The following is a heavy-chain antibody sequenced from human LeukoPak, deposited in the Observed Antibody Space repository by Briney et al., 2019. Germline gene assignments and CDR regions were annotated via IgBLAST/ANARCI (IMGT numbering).Heavy chain of an antibody. J-gene: IGHJ4*02. CDR3: ARGLVDYELPKGYIDY. V-gene: IGHV4-39*07. CDR2: LPYDGSA. CDR1: GASITSKAYF. D-gene: IGHD3-22*01. Sequence: SETLSLTCTVSGASITSKAYFWGWIRRPPGKGLEWVGTLPYDGSAYYNTSLRSRVTISVDTSKSQFSLKVTSVTAADTAVYFCARGLVDYELPKGYIDYWGRGTLVTVSS.